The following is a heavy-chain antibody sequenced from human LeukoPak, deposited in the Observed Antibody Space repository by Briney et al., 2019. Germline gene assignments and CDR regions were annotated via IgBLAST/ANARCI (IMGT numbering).Heavy chain of an antibody. CDR2: THNDGST. J-gene: IGHJ3*01. Sequence: AGSLRLSCAVSGFTVRSNYKGWVRQAPGKGLERVSLTHNDGSTYYADSVQRRFIISRDNSENSLYLQMNILRAEDTAVSYCATSENDIWAAFDVWGQGTMVTVAS. CDR1: GFTVRSNY. CDR3: ATSENDIWAAFDV. D-gene: IGHD1-1*01. V-gene: IGHV3-53*01.